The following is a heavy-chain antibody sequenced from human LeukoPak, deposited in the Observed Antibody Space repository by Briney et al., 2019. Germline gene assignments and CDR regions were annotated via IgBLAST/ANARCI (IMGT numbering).Heavy chain of an antibody. CDR1: GGSFSGYY. J-gene: IGHJ4*02. CDR2: IKHSGST. V-gene: IGHV4-34*01. CDR3: ATRAAYCSSTSCYDPYYFDY. D-gene: IGHD2-2*01. Sequence: SETLSLTCAVYGGSFSGYYWSWIRQPPGKGLEWIGEIKHSGSTNYNPSLKSRVTISVDTSKNQFSLKLSSVTAADTAVYYCATRAAYCSSTSCYDPYYFDYWGQGTLVTVSS.